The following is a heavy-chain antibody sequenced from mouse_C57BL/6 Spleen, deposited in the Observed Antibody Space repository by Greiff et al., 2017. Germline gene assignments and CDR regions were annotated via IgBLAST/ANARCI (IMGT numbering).Heavy chain of an antibody. J-gene: IGHJ3*01. D-gene: IGHD1-1*01. V-gene: IGHV1-59*01. CDR1: GYTFTSYW. Sequence: QVQLQQPGAELVRPGTSVKLSCKASGYTFTSYWMHWVKQRPGQGLEWIGVIDPSDSYTNYNQKFKGKATLTVDTSSSTAYMQRSSLTSEDSAVYYCARGGYYGSSYGAYWGQGTLVTVSA. CDR2: IDPSDSYT. CDR3: ARGGYYGSSYGAY.